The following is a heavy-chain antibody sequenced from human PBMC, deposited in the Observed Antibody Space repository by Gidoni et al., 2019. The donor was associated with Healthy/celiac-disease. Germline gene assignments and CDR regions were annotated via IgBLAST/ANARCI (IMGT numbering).Heavy chain of an antibody. CDR2: INHSGST. V-gene: IGHV4-34*01. D-gene: IGHD2-2*01. Sequence: QVQLQQWGAGLLKPSETLSLTCAVYGGSFSGYYWSWIRQPPGKGLEWIGEINHSGSTNYNPSLKSRVTISVDTSKNQFSLKLSSVTAADTAVYYCARGRCSSTSCNNWFDPWGQGTLVTVSS. CDR3: ARGRCSSTSCNNWFDP. CDR1: GGSFSGYY. J-gene: IGHJ5*02.